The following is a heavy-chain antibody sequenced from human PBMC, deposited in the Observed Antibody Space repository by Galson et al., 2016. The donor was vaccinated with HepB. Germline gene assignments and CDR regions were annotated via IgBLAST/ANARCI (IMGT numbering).Heavy chain of an antibody. CDR1: GFTVSSNY. Sequence: SLRLSCAASGFTVSSNYMSWVRQAPGKGLEWVSIIYSGGSTYYADSVKGRFTISRDNSKNTLFLQMNSLRAEDTAVYYCARDKFYESAFDIWGQGTMVTVSS. V-gene: IGHV3-53*01. CDR3: ARDKFYESAFDI. J-gene: IGHJ3*02. CDR2: IYSGGST. D-gene: IGHD2/OR15-2a*01.